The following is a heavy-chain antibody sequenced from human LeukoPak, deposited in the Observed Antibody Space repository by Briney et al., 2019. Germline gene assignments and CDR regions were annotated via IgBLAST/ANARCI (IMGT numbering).Heavy chain of an antibody. CDR1: TFTLSSYG. CDR2: IWYDGSNK. CDR3: AKRRADFGSMDV. J-gene: IGHJ6*03. D-gene: IGHD2-21*01. Sequence: GGSLRLSCAASTFTLSSYGMYWVRQAPGKGLEWVAFIWYDGSNKDYADSVKGRLTISRDTSKNTLFLQMNSLRAEDTAVYYCAKRRADFGSMDVWGKGTTVTVSS. V-gene: IGHV3-30*02.